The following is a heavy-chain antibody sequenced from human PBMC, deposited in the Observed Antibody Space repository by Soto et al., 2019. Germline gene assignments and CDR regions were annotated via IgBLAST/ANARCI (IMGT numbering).Heavy chain of an antibody. CDR2: IDGSGYT. CDR1: GGSISTGGYY. J-gene: IGHJ4*02. CDR3: ARKQAGFFYGIDF. V-gene: IGHV4-31*03. Sequence: SETLSLTCTVSGGSISTGGYYWSWIRQYPGKGLEWLGYIDGSGYTFYNPSLQSRLTLSMDTSKNQFSLKLSSATAADTAVYFCARKQAGFFYGIDFWGQGTVVTVSS. D-gene: IGHD3-3*01.